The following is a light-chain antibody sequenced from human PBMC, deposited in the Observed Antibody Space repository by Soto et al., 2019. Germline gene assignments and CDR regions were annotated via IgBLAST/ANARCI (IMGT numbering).Light chain of an antibody. Sequence: EIVMTQSPATLSVSPGERATLSCRASQSVTSNLAWYQQKPGQPPRRLIYGASTRATGIPARFSGSGSGTEFTLAISSLQSEDVAVYYCQQYNNWPLTVGGGTKVVIK. CDR1: QSVTSN. CDR2: GAS. J-gene: IGKJ4*01. CDR3: QQYNNWPLT. V-gene: IGKV3-15*01.